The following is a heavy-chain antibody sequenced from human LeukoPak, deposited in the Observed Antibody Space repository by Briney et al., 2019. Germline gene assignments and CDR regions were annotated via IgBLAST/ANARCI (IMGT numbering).Heavy chain of an antibody. D-gene: IGHD1-26*01. CDR1: GFTFSSYA. V-gene: IGHV3-23*01. Sequence: GGSLRLSCAASGFTFSSYAVSWVRQAPGKGLEWVSAISGSGGSTYYADSVKGRFTISRDNSKNTLYLQMNSLGAEDTAVYYCAKLLGSYYSEAADYWGQGTLVTVSS. CDR3: AKLLGSYYSEAADY. J-gene: IGHJ4*02. CDR2: ISGSGGST.